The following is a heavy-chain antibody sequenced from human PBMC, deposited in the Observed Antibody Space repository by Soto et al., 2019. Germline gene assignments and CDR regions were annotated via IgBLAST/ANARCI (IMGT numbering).Heavy chain of an antibody. J-gene: IGHJ3*02. D-gene: IGHD6-19*01. CDR3: ARGQWLVPFAFDI. V-gene: IGHV3-48*02. Sequence: GGSWRLPFAASGSTFITNGWSGSRQPPGKGLEWVAYITSSSDTIYYSDSVKGRFTISRDNGKNSLFLQMNSLRDEDTAVYYCARGQWLVPFAFDIWGQGTMVTVSS. CDR2: ITSSSDTI. CDR1: GSTFITNG.